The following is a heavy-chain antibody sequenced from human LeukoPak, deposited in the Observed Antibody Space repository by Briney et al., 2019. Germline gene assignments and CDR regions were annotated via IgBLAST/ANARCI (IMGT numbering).Heavy chain of an antibody. Sequence: GASVKVFCKASGYTFTGYYMHWVRQAPGQGLEWMGWINPNSGGTNYAQKFQGRVTMTRDTSISTAYMELSRLRSDDTAVYYCARARPYCSSTSCYGYSFDYWGQGTLVTVSS. J-gene: IGHJ4*02. V-gene: IGHV1-2*02. CDR3: ARARPYCSSTSCYGYSFDY. D-gene: IGHD2-2*01. CDR2: INPNSGGT. CDR1: GYTFTGYY.